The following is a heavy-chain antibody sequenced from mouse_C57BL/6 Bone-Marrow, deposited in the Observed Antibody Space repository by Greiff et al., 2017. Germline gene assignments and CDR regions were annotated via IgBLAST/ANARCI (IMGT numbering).Heavy chain of an antibody. CDR2: SNPSSGYT. Sequence: VQRVESGAELARPGASVKMSCKASGYTFTSYTMHWVKQRPGQGLEWIGYSNPSSGYTKYNQKFKDKATLTADKSSSTAYMQLSSLTSEDSAVYYCARSGGSSYGYFDVWGTGTTVTVSS. CDR3: ARSGGSSYGYFDV. V-gene: IGHV1-4*01. J-gene: IGHJ1*03. CDR1: GYTFTSYT. D-gene: IGHD1-1*01.